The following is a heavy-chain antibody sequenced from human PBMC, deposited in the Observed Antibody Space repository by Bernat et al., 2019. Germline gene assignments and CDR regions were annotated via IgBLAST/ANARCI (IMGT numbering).Heavy chain of an antibody. J-gene: IGHJ4*02. D-gene: IGHD2-15*01. CDR2: NNTNTGNP. V-gene: IGHV7-4-1*02. CDR3: ARDTSAVVVAATRLDY. CDR1: GYPLTSYA. Sequence: QVQLLQSGPELKKPGASVKVSCKASGYPLTSYAMNWVRQAPGQGLEWMGWNNTNTGNPTYAQGFTGRFVFSLDTSVSTAYLQISSLKAEDTAVYYCARDTSAVVVAATRLDYWGQGTLVTVSS.